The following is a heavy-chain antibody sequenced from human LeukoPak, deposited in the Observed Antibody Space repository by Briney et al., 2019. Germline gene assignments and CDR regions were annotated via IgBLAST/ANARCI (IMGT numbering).Heavy chain of an antibody. CDR3: TWMATIFTVDY. D-gene: IGHD5-12*01. CDR1: GLTFSDAW. V-gene: IGHV3-15*01. Sequence: GESLRLSCVLSGLTFSDAWMSWVRQAPGKGLEWVGRIRNDRITDYAAPVQGRFSISRDNSKNTFYLQMNSLRTEDTGMYFCTWMATIFTVDYWGQGALVTVSS. CDR2: IRNDRIT. J-gene: IGHJ4*02.